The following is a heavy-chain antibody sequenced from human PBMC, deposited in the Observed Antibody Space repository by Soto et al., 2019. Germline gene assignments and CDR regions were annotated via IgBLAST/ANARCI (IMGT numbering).Heavy chain of an antibody. Sequence: SETLSLTCAVSGGSISSSNWWSWVRQPPGKGMEWIGEIYHSGSPNYNPSLKSRVTISVDKSKNQFSLKLSSVTAADTAVYYCARDHIVVVPAASPSYYYYGMDVWGQGTTVT. D-gene: IGHD2-2*01. CDR2: IYHSGSP. J-gene: IGHJ6*02. CDR1: GGSISSSNW. V-gene: IGHV4-4*02. CDR3: ARDHIVVVPAASPSYYYYGMDV.